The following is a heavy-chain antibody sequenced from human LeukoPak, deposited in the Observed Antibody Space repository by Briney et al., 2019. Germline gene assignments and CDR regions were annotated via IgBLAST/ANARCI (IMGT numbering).Heavy chain of an antibody. V-gene: IGHV3-30*18. D-gene: IGHD2-21*02. CDR2: ISYDGSNI. Sequence: PGGSLRLSCAASGFTFSSYGMHSVRQAPGKGLEWVAVISYDGSNINYAESVKGRFTISRDNSKNTLYLQMNSLRAEDTAVYYCAKDQYFVTGYYSHMDVWGKGTTVTISS. J-gene: IGHJ6*03. CDR1: GFTFSSYG. CDR3: AKDQYFVTGYYSHMDV.